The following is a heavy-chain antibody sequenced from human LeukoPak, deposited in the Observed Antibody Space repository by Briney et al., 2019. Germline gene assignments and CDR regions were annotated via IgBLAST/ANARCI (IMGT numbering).Heavy chain of an antibody. CDR2: IKQDGSEK. J-gene: IGHJ4*02. CDR3: ARDEEMATPYFDY. Sequence: GGSLRLSCAASGFTFSSYWMSWVRQAPGKGLEWVANIKQDGSEKYYVDSVKGRFTISRDNAKNSLYLQMNSLRAEDTAVYYCARDEEMATPYFDYWGQGTLVTVSS. D-gene: IGHD5-24*01. CDR1: GFTFSSYW. V-gene: IGHV3-7*01.